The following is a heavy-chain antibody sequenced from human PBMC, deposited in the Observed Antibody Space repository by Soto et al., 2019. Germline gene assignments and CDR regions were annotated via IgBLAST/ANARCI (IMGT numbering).Heavy chain of an antibody. Sequence: EVQLVESGGGLVQPGGSLRLSCAASGFTLSSSWLHWVRQAPGKGLVWVSRINSDGSITSYADSVRGRFTVSRDNAKNTLYPQMNTLRGEDTAVYYCARVDVAAGGRVYWGQGILVTVSS. J-gene: IGHJ4*02. D-gene: IGHD6-13*01. CDR2: INSDGSIT. CDR3: ARVDVAAGGRVY. CDR1: GFTLSSSW. V-gene: IGHV3-74*01.